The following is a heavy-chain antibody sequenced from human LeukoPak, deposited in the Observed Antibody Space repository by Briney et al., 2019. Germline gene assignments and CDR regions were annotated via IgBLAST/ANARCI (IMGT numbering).Heavy chain of an antibody. CDR1: GFTFSSHS. D-gene: IGHD4-23*01. CDR3: ARENHSGKSHDFDL. J-gene: IGHJ4*02. Sequence: PGGSLRLSCVASGFTFSSHSMNWVRQAPGKGLEWISSISGSTTYIYYALSVKGRFTISRDNAENSLYLQMNSLRAEDTAVYYCARENHSGKSHDFDLWGQGTLVTVSS. V-gene: IGHV3-21*01. CDR2: ISGSTTYI.